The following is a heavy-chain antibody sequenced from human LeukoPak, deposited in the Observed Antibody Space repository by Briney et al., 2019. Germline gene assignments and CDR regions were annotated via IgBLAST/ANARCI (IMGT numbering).Heavy chain of an antibody. J-gene: IGHJ4*02. CDR1: GGSISSYY. CDR3: ARGRGSSSPLHY. D-gene: IGHD6-6*01. CDR2: IYYSGST. V-gene: IGHV4-59*12. Sequence: PSETLSLTCTVSGGSISSYYWSWIRQPPGKGLEWIGYIYYSGSTNYNPSLKSRVTISVDTSKNQFSLKLSSVTAADTAVYYCARGRGSSSPLHYWGQGTLVTVSS.